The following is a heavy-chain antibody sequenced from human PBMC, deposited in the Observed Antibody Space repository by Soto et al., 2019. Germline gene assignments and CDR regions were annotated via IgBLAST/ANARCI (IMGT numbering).Heavy chain of an antibody. CDR3: ARDPGMVRLERRGPNWLDL. D-gene: IGHD1-1*01. J-gene: IGHJ5*02. CDR1: GDSVSSDIAA. V-gene: IGHV6-1*01. CDR2: AYYRSKWYI. Sequence: SQTLSLTCAISGDSVSSDIAAWNWIRQSPSRGLEWLGRAYYRSKWYIDYGVSVKSRMTINPDMSKNQFSLQMNSVTSEDTAVYYCARDPGMVRLERRGPNWLDLWGQGTQVTVSS.